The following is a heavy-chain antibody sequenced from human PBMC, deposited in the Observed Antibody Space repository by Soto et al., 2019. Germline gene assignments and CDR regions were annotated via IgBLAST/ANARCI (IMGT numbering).Heavy chain of an antibody. D-gene: IGHD3-16*01. CDR1: GGSISSGGYS. CDR3: ALRLGVRGRLYFDD. J-gene: IGHJ4*02. CDR2: IFYSGST. Sequence: QVQLQESGPGLVKPSQTLSLTCTVSGGSISSGGYSWSWIRQHPGKGLEWIGYIFYSGSTYYNPSLKSRVTISVDTSKNQVCLKLSSVTAADTAVYYCALRLGVRGRLYFDDWGQGTLVTVSS. V-gene: IGHV4-31*03.